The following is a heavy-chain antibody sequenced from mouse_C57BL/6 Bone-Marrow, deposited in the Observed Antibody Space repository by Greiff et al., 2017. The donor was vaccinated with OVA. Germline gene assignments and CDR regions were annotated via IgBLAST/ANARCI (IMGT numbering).Heavy chain of an antibody. V-gene: IGHV1-7*01. D-gene: IGHD2-10*01. CDR2: INPSSGYT. J-gene: IGHJ3*01. CDR3: ALGLLMAY. CDR1: GYTFTSYW. Sequence: QVQLKQSGAELVKPGASVKLSCKASGYTFTSYWMHWVKQRPGQGLEWIGYINPSSGYTNYNQKFKDKATLTADKSSSTAYMQLSSLTYEDSEFYDCALGLLMAYWGQGTLVTVSA.